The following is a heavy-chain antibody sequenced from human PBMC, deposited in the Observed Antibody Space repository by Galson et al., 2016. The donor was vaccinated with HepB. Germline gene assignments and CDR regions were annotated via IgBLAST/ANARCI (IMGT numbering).Heavy chain of an antibody. Sequence: SLRLSCATSGITFRNCWMNRVRQAPGKGLEWVVRIRSNIDGGTADYAAPVKGRFTVSRDDSKSTVYLQMDSLKTEDTAVYYCTTDYYDAGSYVLWGQGTVVTVSS. CDR3: TTDYYDAGSYVL. CDR1: GITFRNCW. D-gene: IGHD3-10*01. V-gene: IGHV3-15*07. CDR2: IRSNIDGGTA. J-gene: IGHJ4*02.